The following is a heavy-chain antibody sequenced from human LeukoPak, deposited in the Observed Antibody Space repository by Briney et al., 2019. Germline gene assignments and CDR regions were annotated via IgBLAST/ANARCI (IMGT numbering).Heavy chain of an antibody. CDR3: AGRRWLQLGGAFDI. CDR1: GGSFSGYY. CDR2: INHSGST. J-gene: IGHJ3*02. D-gene: IGHD5-24*01. V-gene: IGHV4-34*01. Sequence: PSETLSLTCAVYGGSFSGYYWSWIRQPPGKGLEWIGEINHSGSTNYNPSLKSRVTISVDTSKNQFSLKLSSVTAADTAVYYCAGRRWLQLGGAFDIWGQGTMVTVSS.